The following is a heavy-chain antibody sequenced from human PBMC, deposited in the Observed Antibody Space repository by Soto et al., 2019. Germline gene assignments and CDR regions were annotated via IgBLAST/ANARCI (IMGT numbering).Heavy chain of an antibody. D-gene: IGHD2-8*01. CDR1: GFTFSSYG. Sequence: EVQLVESGGGLVQPGGSLRLSCAASGFTFSSYGMTWARQAPGMGLEWVAHIDSGAATISYADSVRGRFTISRDNARNSLYLQMNSLRAEDTAIYYCATDCDGVEDFDYWGQGTLVTVSS. CDR2: IDSGAATI. J-gene: IGHJ4*02. CDR3: ATDCDGVEDFDY. V-gene: IGHV3-48*03.